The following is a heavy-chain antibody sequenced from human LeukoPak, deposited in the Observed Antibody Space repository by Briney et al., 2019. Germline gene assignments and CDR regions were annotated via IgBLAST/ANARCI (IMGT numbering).Heavy chain of an antibody. Sequence: PSDTVSLTCTVSCGSISSRSYYWGWSRQPPGKGVEWIGSIYYSGSTYYNPSLKSRVTISADTSKNQFSLKLSSVTAADTAVYYCARAAYYYDSSARFDPWGQGTLVTVSS. CDR1: CGSISSRSYY. J-gene: IGHJ5*02. D-gene: IGHD3-22*01. V-gene: IGHV4-39*01. CDR3: ARAAYYYDSSARFDP. CDR2: IYYSGST.